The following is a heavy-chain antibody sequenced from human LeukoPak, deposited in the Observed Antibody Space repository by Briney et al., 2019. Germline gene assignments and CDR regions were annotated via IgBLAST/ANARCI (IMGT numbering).Heavy chain of an antibody. CDR3: ARDTGIREAFDI. Sequence: GGSLRLSCAASGFTFSSYSMNWARQAPGKGLDWVSRVDSDGRSTYYAASVRGRFTISRDNAKNNVYLQMNSLRAEDTALYYCARDTGIREAFDIWGQGTTVIVSS. CDR1: GFTFSSYS. J-gene: IGHJ3*02. CDR2: VDSDGRST. V-gene: IGHV3-74*01. D-gene: IGHD3-10*01.